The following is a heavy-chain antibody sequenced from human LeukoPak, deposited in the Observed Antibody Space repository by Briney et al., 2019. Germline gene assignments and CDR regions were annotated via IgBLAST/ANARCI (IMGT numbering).Heavy chain of an antibody. CDR1: GGSFSGYY. J-gene: IGHJ5*02. CDR2: INHSGST. Sequence: SETLSLTCAVYGGSFSGYYWSWIRQPPGKGLEWIGEINHSGSTNYNPSLKSRVTISVDTCKNQFSLKLSSVTAADTAVYYCARARPYSSGWYYQEWFDPWGQGTLVTVSS. V-gene: IGHV4-34*01. CDR3: ARARPYSSGWYYQEWFDP. D-gene: IGHD6-19*01.